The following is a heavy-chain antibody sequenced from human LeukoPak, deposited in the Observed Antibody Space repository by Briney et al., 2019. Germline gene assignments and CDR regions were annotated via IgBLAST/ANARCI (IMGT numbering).Heavy chain of an antibody. J-gene: IGHJ4*02. V-gene: IGHV4-31*03. CDR3: ARHSSGYPSYFDY. D-gene: IGHD3-22*01. CDR2: IYYSGNT. CDR1: GGSISSSGYY. Sequence: SETLSLTCTVSGGSISSSGYYWSWIRQHPGKGLEWIGYIYYSGNTYYNPSLKSRVTISLDTSKNQFSLKLSSVTAADTAVYYCARHSSGYPSYFDYWGQGTLVTVSS.